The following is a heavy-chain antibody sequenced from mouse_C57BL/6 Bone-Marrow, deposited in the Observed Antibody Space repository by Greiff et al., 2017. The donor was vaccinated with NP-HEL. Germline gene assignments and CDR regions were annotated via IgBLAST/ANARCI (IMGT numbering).Heavy chain of an antibody. V-gene: IGHV3-4*01. CDR2: ISSSGST. CDR3: ARNGPGGAMDY. Sequence: DVQLQESGPALVKPSQTVSLTCTVTGYSITNGNHWWNWLRQVSGSKLVWIGYISSSGSTDSNPSLNSPISITRDASKNQLLVQMNSVTTEDIATYYCARNGPGGAMDYWGQGTSVTVSS. CDR1: GYSITNGNHW. J-gene: IGHJ4*01.